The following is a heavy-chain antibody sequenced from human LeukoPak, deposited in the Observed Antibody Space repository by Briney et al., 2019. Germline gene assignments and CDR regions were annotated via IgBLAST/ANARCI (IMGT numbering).Heavy chain of an antibody. CDR1: GYTFTGYY. J-gene: IGHJ4*02. V-gene: IGHV1-2*02. Sequence: ASVKVSCKASGYTFTGYYMHWVRQAPGQGLEWMGWINPNSGGTNYAQKFQGRVTMTRDTSISTAYMELSRLRSDDTAVYYCARDLGERSKSSFDDVSDYWGQGTLVTVSS. CDR3: ARDLGERSKSSFDDVSDY. CDR2: INPNSGGT. D-gene: IGHD3-16*01.